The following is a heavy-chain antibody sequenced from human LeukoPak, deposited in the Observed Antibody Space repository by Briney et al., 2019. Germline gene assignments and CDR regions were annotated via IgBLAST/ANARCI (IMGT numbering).Heavy chain of an antibody. CDR3: ARVATMVRVPLDALDI. J-gene: IGHJ3*02. V-gene: IGHV3-48*03. CDR1: GFTFSACE. CDR2: ISRSGSTR. Sequence: PGGSLRLSCAISGFTFSACELTWVRQAPGKGLEWVSYISRSGSTRYYADSVKGRFTISRDNAKNSLYLQMNSLRAEDTAVYYCARVATMVRVPLDALDIWGQGTMVSVSS. D-gene: IGHD3-10*01.